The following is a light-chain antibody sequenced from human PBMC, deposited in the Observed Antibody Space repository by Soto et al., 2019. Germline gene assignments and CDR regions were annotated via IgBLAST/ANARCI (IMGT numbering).Light chain of an antibody. CDR1: SSDVGGYNY. CDR2: AVS. CDR3: CSYTVSGTYV. J-gene: IGLJ1*01. V-gene: IGLV2-14*01. Sequence: QSVLTQPASVSGSPGQSITISCTGTSSDVGGYNYVSWYQQHPGKAPKLMIYAVSNRPSGVSNRFSGSKSGNTATLTISGLQAEDEADYYSCSYTVSGTYVFGTGTKVTVL.